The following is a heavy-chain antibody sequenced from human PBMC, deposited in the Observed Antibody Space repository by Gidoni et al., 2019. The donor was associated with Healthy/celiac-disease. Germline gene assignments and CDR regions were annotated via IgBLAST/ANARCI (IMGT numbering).Heavy chain of an antibody. CDR1: GFSLSTSGGG. Sequence: QIPLKESGPTLVKPTPTLPLTCPFSGFSLSTSGGGVVWIRQPPGTALVWLALIYWDDDKRYSPSLKSRLTSTKDTAKDQVVLTMTNMDPVDTATYYCAHKSAIRPWGYWGQGTLFTVSS. J-gene: IGHJ4*02. V-gene: IGHV2-5*02. CDR3: AHKSAIRPWGY. D-gene: IGHD7-27*01. CDR2: IYWDDDK.